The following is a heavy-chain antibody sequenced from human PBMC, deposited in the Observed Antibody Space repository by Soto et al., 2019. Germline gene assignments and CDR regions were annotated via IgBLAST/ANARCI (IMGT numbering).Heavy chain of an antibody. CDR1: GYTFTSYG. V-gene: IGHV1-18*01. CDR2: ISAYNGNT. Sequence: SVKVSCKASGYTFTSYGISWVRQAPGQGLEWMGWISAYNGNTNYAQKLQGRVTMTTDTSTSTAYMELRSLRSDDTAVYYCARDRDILTGYYFVSSYYYYYGMDVWGQGTTVTVSS. J-gene: IGHJ6*02. D-gene: IGHD3-9*01. CDR3: ARDRDILTGYYFVSSYYYYYGMDV.